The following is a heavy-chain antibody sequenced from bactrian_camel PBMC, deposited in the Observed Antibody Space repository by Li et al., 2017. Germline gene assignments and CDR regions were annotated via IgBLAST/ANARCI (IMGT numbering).Heavy chain of an antibody. D-gene: IGHD6*01. J-gene: IGHJ4*01. CDR2: ICTSGGAT. CDR1: GYTYSRNC. CDR3: AAFRCAIGPWYEAIADSAD. Sequence: VQLVESGGGTVQAGGSLRLSCAASGYTYSRNCMGRFRQAPGKERGGVAAICTSGGATYYAASVKGRFTISQDNAKNTKYLHLQMNALKPEDTAIYYCAAFRCAIGPWYEAIADSADWGQGTQVTVS. V-gene: IGHV3S1*01.